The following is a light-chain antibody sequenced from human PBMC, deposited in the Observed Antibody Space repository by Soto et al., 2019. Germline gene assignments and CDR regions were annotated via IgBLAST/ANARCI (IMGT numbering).Light chain of an antibody. CDR1: QGISSY. V-gene: IGKV1-8*01. J-gene: IGKJ4*01. CDR3: QQYYSYPALT. CDR2: AAS. Sequence: AIRMTQSPSSLSASTGDRVTINCRASQGISSYLAWYQQKPGKAPKLLIYAASTLQSGVPSRFSGSGSGTDFTLTISCLQSEDFATYYCQQYYSYPALTFGGGTKVEIK.